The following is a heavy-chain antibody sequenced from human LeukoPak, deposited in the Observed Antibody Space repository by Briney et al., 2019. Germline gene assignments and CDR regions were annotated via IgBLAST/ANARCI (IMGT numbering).Heavy chain of an antibody. J-gene: IGHJ5*02. CDR1: GVSISSYY. D-gene: IGHD4-17*01. Sequence: SSGTLSLTCTVSGVSISSYYWSWIRQPPGKGLEWIGYIYYTGSTNYNPSLQSRVAISVDTSKKRFSLNLSSVTAADTAVYYCATNAGDGDNWFDPWGQGTLVTVSS. CDR2: IYYTGST. V-gene: IGHV4-59*01. CDR3: ATNAGDGDNWFDP.